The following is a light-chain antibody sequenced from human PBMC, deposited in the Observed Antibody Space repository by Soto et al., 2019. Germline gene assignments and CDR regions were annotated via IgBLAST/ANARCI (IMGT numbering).Light chain of an antibody. CDR3: QQYGSSPPWT. CDR2: LAS. V-gene: IGKV3-20*01. J-gene: IGKJ1*01. CDR1: QRVSSSY. Sequence: EIVLTQSPGTLSLSPGERATLSCRASQRVSSSYLAWYQQKPGQAPRLLIYLASSRATGIPDRFSGSGSGTDFTLTISRLEPEDFAVYYCQQYGSSPPWTFGQGTKVELK.